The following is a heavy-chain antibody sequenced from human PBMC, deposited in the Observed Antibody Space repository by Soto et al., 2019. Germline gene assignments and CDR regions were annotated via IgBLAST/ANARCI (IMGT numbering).Heavy chain of an antibody. J-gene: IGHJ6*02. Sequence: SVKISCKASGGPFSTYAISWVRQAPGQGLEWMGGIIPIFGTANYAQKFQGRVTITADESTSTAYMELSSLRSEDTAIYYCARASSGCGGSCYQRDYQYGMDVSGRGTRDPVS. CDR3: ARASSGCGGSCYQRDYQYGMDV. V-gene: IGHV1-69*13. CDR1: GGPFSTYA. D-gene: IGHD2-15*01. CDR2: IIPIFGTA.